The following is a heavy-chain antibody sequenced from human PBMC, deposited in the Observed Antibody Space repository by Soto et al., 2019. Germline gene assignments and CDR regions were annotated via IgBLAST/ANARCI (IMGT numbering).Heavy chain of an antibody. CDR2: IIPIFGTA. J-gene: IGHJ6*03. CDR1: GGTFSSYA. V-gene: IGHV1-69*13. CDR3: ARGGITFGRFIVALFGCMD. D-gene: IGHD3-16*02. Sequence: GAPVKVSCKASGGTFSSYAISWVRQAPGQGLAWMGGIIPIFGTANYAQKFQGRVTITADVSTSTAYMELSSLRSEDTAAYYCARGGITFGRFIVALFGCMD.